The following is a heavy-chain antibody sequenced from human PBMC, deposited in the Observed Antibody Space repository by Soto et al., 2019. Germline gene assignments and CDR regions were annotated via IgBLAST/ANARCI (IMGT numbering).Heavy chain of an antibody. CDR1: GGSISSGGYY. D-gene: IGHD4-17*01. Sequence: QVQLQESGPGLVKPSQTLSLTCTVSGGSISSGGYYWSWIRQHPGKGLEWIGYIYYSGSTYYNPSHKNRVTXSXAXXKHQFPLKLSSVTAADTAVYYCARSSQTTVTTCDYWGQGTLVTVSS. CDR3: ARSSQTTVTTCDY. J-gene: IGHJ4*02. V-gene: IGHV4-31*03. CDR2: IYYSGST.